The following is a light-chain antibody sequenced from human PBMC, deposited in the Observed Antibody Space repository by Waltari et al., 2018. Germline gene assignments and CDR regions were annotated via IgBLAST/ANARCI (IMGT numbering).Light chain of an antibody. J-gene: IGKJ3*01. CDR2: WAS. CDR3: QQHYTTPFT. CDR1: QSVLYSSDNKNY. Sequence: DIVMTQSPDSLAVSLGERATINCKSSQSVLYSSDNKNYLAWYQQKPGQPPKLLFYWASTRESGVPDRFSGSGSGTDFTLTISSLKAEDVAVYYCQQHYTTPFTFGPGTTVDIK. V-gene: IGKV4-1*01.